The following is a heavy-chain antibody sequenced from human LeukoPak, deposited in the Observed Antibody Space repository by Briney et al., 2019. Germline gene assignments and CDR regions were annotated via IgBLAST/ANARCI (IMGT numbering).Heavy chain of an antibody. V-gene: IGHV3-53*01. CDR2: FYRGDST. Sequence: GGSLRLSCAASGFTVSSSYRYWVRQAPAKGLEWVSFFYRGDSTYYAESVRGRFTISRDNSKNTLYLLMNSLIPEDTAVYYCAREVVSSPSYFDSWGQGTLVTVSS. CDR3: AREVVSSPSYFDS. D-gene: IGHD2-15*01. CDR1: GFTVSSSY. J-gene: IGHJ4*02.